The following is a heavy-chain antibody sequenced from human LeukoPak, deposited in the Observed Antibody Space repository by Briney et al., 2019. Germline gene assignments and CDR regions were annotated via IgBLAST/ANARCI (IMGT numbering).Heavy chain of an antibody. CDR3: AKKDSNYGGFDY. Sequence: SETLSLTCTVSGGSINYYYWMWIRQPPGKGLEWIGEIYHSGSTTYNPSLKSRVTISVDKSKNQFSLELSSVAAADTAVYFCAKKDSNYGGFDYGGQGTRVTVSS. V-gene: IGHV4-34*01. J-gene: IGHJ4*02. D-gene: IGHD4-11*01. CDR1: GGSINYYY. CDR2: IYHSGST.